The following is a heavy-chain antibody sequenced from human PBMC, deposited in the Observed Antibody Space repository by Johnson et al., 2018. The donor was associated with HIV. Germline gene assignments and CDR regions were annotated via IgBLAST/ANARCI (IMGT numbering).Heavy chain of an antibody. CDR1: GFTFSNAW. Sequence: MLLVESGGGLVKPGGSLRLSCAASGFTFSNAWMSWVRQAPGKGLEWVGRIKSKTDGGTTDYAAPVKGRFTISRDDSKNTLYLQMNSLRAEDTAVYYCAKSGYSGSYDRMGSFDIWGQGTMVTVSS. J-gene: IGHJ3*02. CDR3: AKSGYSGSYDRMGSFDI. V-gene: IGHV3-15*01. D-gene: IGHD1-26*01. CDR2: IKSKTDGGTT.